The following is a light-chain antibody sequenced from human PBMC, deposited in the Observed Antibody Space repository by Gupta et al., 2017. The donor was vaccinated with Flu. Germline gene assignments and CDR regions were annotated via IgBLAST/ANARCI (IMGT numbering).Light chain of an antibody. CDR1: QSVSSNY. Sequence: ENVLMQSPGTLSLSPGERATLSCRAGQSVSSNYVAWYQQKPGQAPRLLIYGASSRATGIPDRFSGSGSGTDFTLTISRLEPEDFAVYYCHQYGSTPQTFGQGTKVDIE. CDR3: HQYGSTPQT. V-gene: IGKV3-20*01. CDR2: GAS. J-gene: IGKJ1*01.